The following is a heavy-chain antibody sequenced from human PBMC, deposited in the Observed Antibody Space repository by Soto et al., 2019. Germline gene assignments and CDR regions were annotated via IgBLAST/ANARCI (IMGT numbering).Heavy chain of an antibody. D-gene: IGHD1-20*01. V-gene: IGHV3-74*01. CDR1: GFTFSNYW. J-gene: IGHJ4*02. CDR2: IKSDGSA. Sequence: EVQLVESGGGLVHPGGSLRLSCAASGFTFSNYWMHWVRQAPGKGLVWVSRIKSDGSATYADSVKGRFTISRDNAKNTLYRQMTSLRAEDTAVYYCARDISGPADYWGQGALVTVSS. CDR3: ARDISGPADY.